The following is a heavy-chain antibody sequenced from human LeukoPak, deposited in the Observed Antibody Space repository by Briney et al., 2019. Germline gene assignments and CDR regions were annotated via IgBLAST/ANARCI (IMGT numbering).Heavy chain of an antibody. CDR2: ISSSSSYI. D-gene: IGHD3-10*01. Sequence: GGSLRLSCAASGFTFSSYSMNWVRQAPGKGLEWVSSISSSSSYIYYADSVKGRFTISRDNAKNSLYLQMNSLRAEDTAVYYCARESRPWFGEGNWFDPWGQGTLVTVSS. CDR3: ARESRPWFGEGNWFDP. CDR1: GFTFSSYS. V-gene: IGHV3-21*01. J-gene: IGHJ5*02.